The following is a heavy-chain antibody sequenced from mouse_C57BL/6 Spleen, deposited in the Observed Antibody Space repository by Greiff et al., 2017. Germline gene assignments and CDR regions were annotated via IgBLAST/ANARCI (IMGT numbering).Heavy chain of an antibody. Sequence: QVQLKQPGAELVKPGASVKVSCKASGYTFTSYWMHWVKQRPGQGLEWIGRIHPSDSDTNYNQKFKGKATLTVDKSSSTAYMQLSSLTSEDSAVYYCAISGYGSSPGAYWGQGTLVTVSA. V-gene: IGHV1-74*01. CDR3: AISGYGSSPGAY. J-gene: IGHJ3*01. CDR2: IHPSDSDT. CDR1: GYTFTSYW. D-gene: IGHD1-1*01.